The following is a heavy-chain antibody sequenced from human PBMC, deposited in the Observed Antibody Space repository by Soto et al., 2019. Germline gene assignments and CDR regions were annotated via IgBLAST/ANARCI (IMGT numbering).Heavy chain of an antibody. CDR2: ISYDGSNK. J-gene: IGHJ6*02. Sequence: PGGSLRLSCAASGFTFSSYAMHWVRQAPGKGLEWVAVISYDGSNKYYADSVKGRFTISRDNSKNTLYLQMNSLRAEDTAVYYCAREGATGEYGMDVWGQGTTVTVSS. CDR3: AREGATGEYGMDV. D-gene: IGHD1-26*01. V-gene: IGHV3-30-3*01. CDR1: GFTFSSYA.